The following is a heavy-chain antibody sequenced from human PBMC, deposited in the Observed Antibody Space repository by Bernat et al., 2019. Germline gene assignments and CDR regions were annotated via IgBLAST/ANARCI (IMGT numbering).Heavy chain of an antibody. V-gene: IGHV3-23*01. CDR2: ISGSGGST. Sequence: EVQLLESGGGLVQPGGSLRLSCAASGFTFSSYAMSWVRQAPGKGLEWVSAISGSGGSTYYADSVKGRFTISRDNSKNTLYLQMNSLRAEDTAVYYCAKDGGRIWGRYRGNWFDPWGQGTLVTVSS. J-gene: IGHJ5*02. CDR3: AKDGGRIWGRYRGNWFDP. CDR1: GFTFSSYA. D-gene: IGHD3-16*02.